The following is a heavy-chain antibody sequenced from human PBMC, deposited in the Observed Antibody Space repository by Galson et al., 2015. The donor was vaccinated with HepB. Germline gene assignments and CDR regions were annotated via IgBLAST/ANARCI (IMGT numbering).Heavy chain of an antibody. CDR1: GFTFSNYW. D-gene: IGHD2-15*01. CDR3: ARDQGYCSGGRCYDDAFDI. Sequence: SLRLSCAASGFTFSNYWMSWVRQAPGKGLEWVANIKQDGSEKNYVDSVKGRFTISRDNAKNSLCLQMNSLRAEGTAVYYCARDQGYCSGGRCYDDAFDIWGQGTMVTVSS. V-gene: IGHV3-7*01. CDR2: IKQDGSEK. J-gene: IGHJ3*02.